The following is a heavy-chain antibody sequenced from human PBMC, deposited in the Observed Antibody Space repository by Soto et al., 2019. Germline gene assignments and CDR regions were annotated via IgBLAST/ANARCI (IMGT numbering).Heavy chain of an antibody. CDR2: INGYNGNT. CDR3: ARDAAVGLFDY. D-gene: IGHD1-26*01. J-gene: IGHJ4*02. V-gene: IGHV1-18*01. CDR1: GYTFSSYG. Sequence: APAKVSCKASGYTFSSYGSSWVRQAPGQGLEWMGWINGYNGNTNHAQKLQGRVTMTTDTSTSTAYMELRSLRSDDTAVYYCARDAAVGLFDYWGQGTRVTVSS.